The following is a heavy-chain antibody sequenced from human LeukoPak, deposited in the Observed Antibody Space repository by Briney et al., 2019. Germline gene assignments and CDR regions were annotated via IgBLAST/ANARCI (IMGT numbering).Heavy chain of an antibody. CDR3: ARARLSSSRSLDY. CDR2: ISYDGSNK. D-gene: IGHD2-2*01. V-gene: IGHV3-30*04. J-gene: IGHJ4*02. Sequence: PGGSLRLSCAASGFTFSSYAMHWVRQAPGKGLEWVAVISYDGSNKYYADSVKGRFTISRDNSKNTLYLQMNSLRAEDTAVYYCARARLSSSRSLDYWGQGTLVTVSS. CDR1: GFTFSSYA.